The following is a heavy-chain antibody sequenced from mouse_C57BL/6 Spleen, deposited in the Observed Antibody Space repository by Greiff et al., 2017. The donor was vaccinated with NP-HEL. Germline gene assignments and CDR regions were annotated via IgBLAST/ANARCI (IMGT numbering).Heavy chain of an antibody. V-gene: IGHV1-22*01. Sequence: EVQVVESGPELVKPGASVKMSCKASGYTFTDYNMHWVKQSHGKSLEWIGYINPNNGGTSYNQKFKGKATLTVNKSSSTAYMELRSLTSEDSAVYYCARGDYYGSFDYWGQGTTLTVSS. D-gene: IGHD1-1*01. CDR2: INPNNGGT. CDR1: GYTFTDYN. CDR3: ARGDYYGSFDY. J-gene: IGHJ2*01.